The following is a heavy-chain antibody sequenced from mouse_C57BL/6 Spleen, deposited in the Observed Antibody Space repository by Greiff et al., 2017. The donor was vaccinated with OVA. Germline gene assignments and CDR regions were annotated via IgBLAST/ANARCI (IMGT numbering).Heavy chain of an antibody. V-gene: IGHV5-4*03. Sequence: DVKLQESGGGLVKPGGSLKLSCAASGFTFSSYAMSWVRQTPEKRLEWVATISDGGSYTYYPDNVKGRFTISRDNAKNNLYLQMSHLKSEDTAMDYCARGRTTVVGGWFAYWGKGTLVTVSA. CDR3: ARGRTTVVGGWFAY. CDR1: GFTFSSYA. D-gene: IGHD1-1*01. CDR2: ISDGGSYT. J-gene: IGHJ3*01.